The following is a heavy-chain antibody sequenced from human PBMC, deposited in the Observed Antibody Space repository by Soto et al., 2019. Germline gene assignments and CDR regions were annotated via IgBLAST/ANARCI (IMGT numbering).Heavy chain of an antibody. J-gene: IGHJ1*01. Sequence: EVQLVESGGGLVQPGGSLRLSCSASGFTFSSYAMHWVRQAPGKGLEYVSAISSNGGSTYYADSVKGRFTISRDNSKNTLYLQMSSLRAEDTAVYYCVKGRKAAAGTGYFQHWGQGTLVTVSS. CDR1: GFTFSSYA. CDR3: VKGRKAAAGTGYFQH. V-gene: IGHV3-64D*06. CDR2: ISSNGGST. D-gene: IGHD6-13*01.